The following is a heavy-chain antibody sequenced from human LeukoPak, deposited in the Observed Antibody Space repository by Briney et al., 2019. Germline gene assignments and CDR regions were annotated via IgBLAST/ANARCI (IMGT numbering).Heavy chain of an antibody. CDR1: GASVSSASY. CDR3: ARSRAFNSGAFDP. Sequence: SETLSRTCTVSGASVSSASYWGWIRQPPGKGVEWIAHIYNGVNTNYNPSLKSRVTISVDTSKNQFSLRLNSVTAADTAVYYCARSRAFNSGAFDPWGQGSLVTVFS. CDR2: IYNGVNT. D-gene: IGHD1-26*01. J-gene: IGHJ5*02. V-gene: IGHV4-61*01.